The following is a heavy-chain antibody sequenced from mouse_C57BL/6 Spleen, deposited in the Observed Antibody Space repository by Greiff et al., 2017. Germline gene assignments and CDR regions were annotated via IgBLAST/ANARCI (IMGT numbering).Heavy chain of an antibody. CDR1: GYTFTSYW. CDR3: ARQLLRWYFDV. Sequence: QVQLQQPGAELVRPGTSVKLSCKASGYTFTSYWMHWVKQRPGQGLEWIGVIDPSDSYTNYNQKFKGKATLTVATSSSTAYMQLSSLTSEDSAVYYCARQLLRWYFDVWGTGTTVTVSS. J-gene: IGHJ1*03. D-gene: IGHD1-1*01. CDR2: IDPSDSYT. V-gene: IGHV1-59*01.